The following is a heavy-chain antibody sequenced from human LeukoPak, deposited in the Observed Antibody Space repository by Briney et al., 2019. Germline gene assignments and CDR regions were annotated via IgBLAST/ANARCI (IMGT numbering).Heavy chain of an antibody. J-gene: IGHJ4*02. D-gene: IGHD2-21*02. CDR1: GFTFSSHW. Sequence: PGGSLRLSCVGSGFTFSSHWMSWVRQAPGKGLEWVANIKQDGSEIYYVHSVRGRFTVSRDNAKESLYLQLKSLRADDTAVFYCAKWGPYCVGDYCPALDSWGPGTLVTVSS. V-gene: IGHV3-7*01. CDR3: AKWGPYCVGDYCPALDS. CDR2: IKQDGSEI.